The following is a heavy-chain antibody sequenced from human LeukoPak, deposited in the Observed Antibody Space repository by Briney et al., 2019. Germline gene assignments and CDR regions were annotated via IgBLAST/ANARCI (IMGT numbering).Heavy chain of an antibody. J-gene: IGHJ6*02. CDR1: GFTFSSYS. CDR3: ARDPSEELELRYYYGMDV. V-gene: IGHV3-21*01. Sequence: GGSLRLSCAASGFTFSSYSMNWVRQAPGKGLEWVSSISSSSSYIYYADSVKGRFTISRDNAKNPLYLQMNSLRAEDTAVYYCARDPSEELELRYYYGMDVWGQGTTVTVSS. D-gene: IGHD1-7*01. CDR2: ISSSSSYI.